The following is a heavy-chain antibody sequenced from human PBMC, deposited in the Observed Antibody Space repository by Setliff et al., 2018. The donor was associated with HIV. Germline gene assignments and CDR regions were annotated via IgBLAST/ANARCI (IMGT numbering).Heavy chain of an antibody. D-gene: IGHD1-20*01. V-gene: IGHV4-34*01. J-gene: IGHJ4*02. Sequence: SETLSLTCAVYGGSFSGYYWTWIRQSPGKGLEWIGEINHSGSTNYNPSLKSRVTISVGKSKNQFSLSLSSVTAADTAVYYCATGITMAPDYWGQGSLVTVSS. CDR1: GGSFSGYY. CDR2: INHSGST. CDR3: ATGITMAPDY.